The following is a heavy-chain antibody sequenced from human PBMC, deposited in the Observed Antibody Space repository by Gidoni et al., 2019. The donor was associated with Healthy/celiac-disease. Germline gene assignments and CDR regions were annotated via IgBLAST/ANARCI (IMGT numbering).Heavy chain of an antibody. CDR3: ARATDYDFWSGYGMDV. Sequence: EVQLVESGGGLVQPGGSLRLSCAASGFTFSSYWMHWVRQDPGKGLVWVSRINSDGSSTSYADSVKGRFTISRDNAKNTLYLQMNSLRAEDTAVYYCARATDYDFWSGYGMDVWGQGTTVTVSS. CDR2: INSDGSST. CDR1: GFTFSSYW. V-gene: IGHV3-74*01. J-gene: IGHJ6*02. D-gene: IGHD3-3*01.